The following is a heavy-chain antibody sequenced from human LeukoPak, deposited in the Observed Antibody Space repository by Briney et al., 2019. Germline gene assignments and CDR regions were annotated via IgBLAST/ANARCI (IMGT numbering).Heavy chain of an antibody. J-gene: IGHJ4*02. CDR3: ARLIDYYDSSGYSYYFDY. CDR1: GGSISSSSYY. D-gene: IGHD3-22*01. CDR2: IYYSGST. Sequence: SETLSLTCTVSGGSISSSSYYWSWIRQPPGKGLEWIGYIYYSGSTNYNPSLKSRVTISVDTSKNQFSLKLSSVTAADTAVYYCARLIDYYDSSGYSYYFDYWGQGTLVTVSS. V-gene: IGHV4-61*05.